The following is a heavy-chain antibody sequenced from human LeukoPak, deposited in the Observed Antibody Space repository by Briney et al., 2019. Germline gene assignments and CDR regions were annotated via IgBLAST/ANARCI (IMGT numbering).Heavy chain of an antibody. CDR2: ISGSGGST. D-gene: IGHD3-22*01. CDR1: GFTFSSYA. V-gene: IGHV3-23*01. Sequence: GESLRLSCAASGFTFSSYAMSWVRQAPGKGLEWVSAISGSGGSTYYADSVKGRFTISRDNSKNTLYLQMNSLRAEDTAVYYCAKEGGYYDSSGYYPFDYWGQGTLVTVSS. CDR3: AKEGGYYDSSGYYPFDY. J-gene: IGHJ4*02.